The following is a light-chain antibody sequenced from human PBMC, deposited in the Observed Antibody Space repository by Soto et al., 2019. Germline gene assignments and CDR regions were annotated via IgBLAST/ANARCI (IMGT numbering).Light chain of an antibody. CDR2: TNN. CDR3: QSYDSRLSAYV. CDR1: SSNIGAGYD. Sequence: QAVVTQPPSVSGAPGQRVTISCTGSSSNIGAGYDVHWYLQLPGTAPKLVVYTNNNRPSGVPDRFSGSKSGNSESLAITGLQAEDEADYYCQSYDSRLSAYVFGTGTKLTVL. V-gene: IGLV1-40*01. J-gene: IGLJ1*01.